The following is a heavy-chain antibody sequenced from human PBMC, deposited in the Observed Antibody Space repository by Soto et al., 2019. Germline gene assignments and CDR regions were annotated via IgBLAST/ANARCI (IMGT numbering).Heavy chain of an antibody. Sequence: PSQTLSLSCAISGDSVSGNSAAGRCIRQSPSRGLEWLGRTYFRSRWYNDYAVSVKSRISVNPDTSKNQFSLQLKSVTPDDTAVYYCARTEGYFDYWGQGTLVTVSS. CDR3: ARTEGYFDY. J-gene: IGHJ4*02. V-gene: IGHV6-1*01. CDR1: GDSVSGNSAA. CDR2: TYFRSRWYN.